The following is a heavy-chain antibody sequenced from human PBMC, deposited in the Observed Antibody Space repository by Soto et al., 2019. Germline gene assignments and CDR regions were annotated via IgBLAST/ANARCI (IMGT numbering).Heavy chain of an antibody. CDR1: GGTFSSYA. J-gene: IGHJ4*02. V-gene: IGHV1-69*13. D-gene: IGHD6-19*01. CDR2: IIPIFGTA. Sequence: SVKVSCKASGGTFSSYAISWVRQAPGQGLEWMGGIIPIFGTANYAQKFQGRVTITADESTSTAYMELSSLRSEDTAVYYCARYDSSGPMGFDYWGQGTLVTVSS. CDR3: ARYDSSGPMGFDY.